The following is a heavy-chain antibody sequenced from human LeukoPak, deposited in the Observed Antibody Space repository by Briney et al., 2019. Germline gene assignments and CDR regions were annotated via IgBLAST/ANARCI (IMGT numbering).Heavy chain of an antibody. CDR1: GYTFTSYD. CDR2: ISAYNGNT. V-gene: IGHV1-18*01. J-gene: IGHJ6*03. Sequence: GASVKVSCKASGYTFTSYDINWVRQATGQGLEWMGWISAYNGNTNYAQKLQGRVTMTTDTSTSTAYMELRSLRSDDTAVYYCARAVIVVVPAAIPYYYYYMDVWGKGTTVTVSS. D-gene: IGHD2-2*02. CDR3: ARAVIVVVPAAIPYYYYYMDV.